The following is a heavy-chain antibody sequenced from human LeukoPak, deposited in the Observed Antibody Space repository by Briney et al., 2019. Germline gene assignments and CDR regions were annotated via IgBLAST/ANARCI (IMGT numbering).Heavy chain of an antibody. D-gene: IGHD3-22*01. Sequence: SQTLSLTCTVSGGSISSGDYYWSWIRQPPGKGLEWIGYIYYSGSTYYNPSLKSRVTISVDTSKNQFSLKLSSVTAADTAVYYCARVGSSGPRDAFDIWGQGTMVTVSS. V-gene: IGHV4-30-4*01. J-gene: IGHJ3*02. CDR3: ARVGSSGPRDAFDI. CDR1: GGSISSGDYY. CDR2: IYYSGST.